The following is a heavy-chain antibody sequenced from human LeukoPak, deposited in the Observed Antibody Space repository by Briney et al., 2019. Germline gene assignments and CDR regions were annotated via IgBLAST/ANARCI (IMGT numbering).Heavy chain of an antibody. J-gene: IGHJ4*02. D-gene: IGHD5-12*01. CDR2: IYSGSST. CDR3: ARAGALVATFY. Sequence: GGSLRLSCAASGFTVSGNYMSWVRQAPGKGLEWVSVIYSGSSTYYADSVKGRFTISRDNSKNTLYLQMNSLRAEDTAVYYCARAGALVATFYWGQGTLVTVSS. CDR1: GFTVSGNY. V-gene: IGHV3-66*01.